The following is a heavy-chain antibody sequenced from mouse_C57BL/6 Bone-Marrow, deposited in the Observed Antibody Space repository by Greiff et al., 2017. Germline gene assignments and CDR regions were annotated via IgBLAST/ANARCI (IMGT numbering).Heavy chain of an antibody. CDR1: GFTFSNYW. Sequence: EVKLMESGGGLVQPGGSMKLSCVASGFTFSNYWMNWVRQSPEKGLEWVAQIRLKSDNYATHYAESVKGRFTISRDDSKSSVYLQMNNLRAEDTGIYYCTVGYSNPFAYWGQGTLVTVSA. CDR3: TVGYSNPFAY. J-gene: IGHJ3*01. V-gene: IGHV6-3*01. CDR2: IRLKSDNYAT. D-gene: IGHD2-5*01.